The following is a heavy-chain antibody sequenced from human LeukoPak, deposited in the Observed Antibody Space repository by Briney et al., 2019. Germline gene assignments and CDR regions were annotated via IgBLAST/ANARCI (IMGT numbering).Heavy chain of an antibody. CDR2: ISYDGSNK. Sequence: GGSLRLSCAASGFTFSSYGMHWVRQAPGKGLEWVAVISYDGSNKYYADSVKGRFTISRDNSKNTLYLQMNSLRAEDTAVYYCARGDNVLLWFGESDNWFDPWGQGTLVTVSS. V-gene: IGHV3-30*03. D-gene: IGHD3-10*01. CDR1: GFTFSSYG. CDR3: ARGDNVLLWFGESDNWFDP. J-gene: IGHJ5*02.